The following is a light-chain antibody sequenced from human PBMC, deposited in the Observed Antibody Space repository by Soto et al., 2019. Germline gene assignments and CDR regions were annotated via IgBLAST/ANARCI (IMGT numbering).Light chain of an antibody. V-gene: IGKV1-12*01. CDR2: AAS. CDR1: QDISSW. Sequence: DIQMTQSPSSVSASVGDSVTITCWASQDISSWLAWYQQKPGKAPNLLIYAASSLQSGVPSRFSGSGSGTDFTLTINSLQPEDIATYYCQQTNSFPRTFGQGTKVEVK. CDR3: QQTNSFPRT. J-gene: IGKJ1*01.